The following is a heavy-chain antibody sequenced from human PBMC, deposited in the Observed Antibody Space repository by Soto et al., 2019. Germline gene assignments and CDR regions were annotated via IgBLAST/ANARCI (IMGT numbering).Heavy chain of an antibody. CDR3: ARQSVGYDYVWGTSDVDY. D-gene: IGHD3-16*01. CDR1: GGSISSSSYY. CDR2: IYYSGST. J-gene: IGHJ4*02. V-gene: IGHV4-39*01. Sequence: SETLSLTCTVSGGSISSSSYYWGWIRQPPGKGLEWIGSIYYSGSTYYNPSLKSRVTISVDTSKNQFSLKLSSVTAADTAVYYCARQSVGYDYVWGTSDVDYWGQGTLVTVSS.